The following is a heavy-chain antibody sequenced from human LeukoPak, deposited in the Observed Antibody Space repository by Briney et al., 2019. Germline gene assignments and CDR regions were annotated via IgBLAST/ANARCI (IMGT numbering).Heavy chain of an antibody. D-gene: IGHD2-21*01. CDR2: ISSSSTI. CDR3: ARVQAPVAVFDY. Sequence: GGSLRLSCAASGFTFSSYSMNWVRQAPGKGLEWVSYISSSSTIYYADSVKGRFTISRDNAKNSLYLQMNSLRAEDTAVYYCARVQAPVAVFDYWGPGNPGHRLL. J-gene: IGHJ4*02. V-gene: IGHV3-48*04. CDR1: GFTFSSYS.